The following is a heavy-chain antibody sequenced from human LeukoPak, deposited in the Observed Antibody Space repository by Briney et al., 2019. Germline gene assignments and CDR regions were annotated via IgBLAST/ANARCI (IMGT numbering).Heavy chain of an antibody. V-gene: IGHV3-23*01. CDR1: GFTFSSYG. D-gene: IGHD2-15*01. CDR2: ISGSGGST. Sequence: PGGSLRLSCAGSGFTFSSYGISWVRQAPGKGLEWVSAISGSGGSTYYADSVKGRFTISRDNSKNTLYLQMNSLRAEDTAVYYCAKEMSHGGNFDYWGQGTLVTVSS. CDR3: AKEMSHGGNFDY. J-gene: IGHJ4*02.